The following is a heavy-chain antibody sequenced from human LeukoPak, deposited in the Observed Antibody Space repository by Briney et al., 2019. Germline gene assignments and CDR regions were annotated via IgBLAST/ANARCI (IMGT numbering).Heavy chain of an antibody. CDR2: INHSGSI. Sequence: SETLSLTCAVYGGSFSGYYWSWIRQPPGKGLEWIGEINHSGSINYNPSLKSRVTISVDTSKNQFSLKLSSVTAADTAVYYCARGVARHWYFDLWGRGTPVTVSS. D-gene: IGHD2-15*01. CDR1: GGSFSGYY. V-gene: IGHV4-34*01. J-gene: IGHJ2*01. CDR3: ARGVARHWYFDL.